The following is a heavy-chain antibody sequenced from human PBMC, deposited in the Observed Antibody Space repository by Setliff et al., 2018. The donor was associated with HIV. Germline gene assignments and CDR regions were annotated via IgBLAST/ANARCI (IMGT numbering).Heavy chain of an antibody. J-gene: IGHJ4*02. CDR1: GGSFSGFS. V-gene: IGHV4-34*01. CDR2: INNYGVT. Sequence: SETLSLTCAVYGGSFSGFSWNWIRQPLGKGLEWIGDINNYGVTLYTSSLAGRVTISVDTSKNQFSLTLKSLTVADTALYFCSRGPTIRGSFTGVVYTAPLPSFDTWSQGSLVTVSS. CDR3: SRGPTIRGSFTGVVYTAPLPSFDT. D-gene: IGHD3-3*01.